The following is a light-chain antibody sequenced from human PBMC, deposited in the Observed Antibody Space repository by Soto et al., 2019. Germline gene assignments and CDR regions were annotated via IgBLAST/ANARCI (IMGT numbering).Light chain of an antibody. CDR1: QSVLYNSNNKNH. CDR3: QQYYSIPFI. J-gene: IGKJ2*01. V-gene: IGKV4-1*01. Sequence: DFVMTQAPDSLAVSLGERATINCKSSQSVLYNSNNKNHLGWFQQKPGHPPKLLIYGASFRPSGVPDRFSGSGSGTDFTLTISSLQAEDVAVYYCQQYYSIPFIFGQGTKLEI. CDR2: GAS.